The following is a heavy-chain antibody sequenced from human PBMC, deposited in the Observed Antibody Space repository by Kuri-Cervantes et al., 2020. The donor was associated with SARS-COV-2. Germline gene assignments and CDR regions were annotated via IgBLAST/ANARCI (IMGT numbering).Heavy chain of an antibody. CDR2: ISSNGGST. CDR1: GFTFSSYA. Sequence: GESLKISCSASGFTFSSYAMHWVRQAPGKGLEYVSAISSNGGSTYYADSVKGRFTISRDNAKNSLYLQMNSLRAEDTAVYYCARVVTMVRGVIENGMDVWGQGTTVTGSS. D-gene: IGHD3-10*01. CDR3: ARVVTMVRGVIENGMDV. V-gene: IGHV3-64*04. J-gene: IGHJ6*02.